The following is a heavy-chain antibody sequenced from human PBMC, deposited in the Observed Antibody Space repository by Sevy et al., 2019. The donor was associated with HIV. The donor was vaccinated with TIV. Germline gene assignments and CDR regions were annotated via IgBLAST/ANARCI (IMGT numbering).Heavy chain of an antibody. J-gene: IGHJ6*02. CDR3: ARSIAAPRGMDV. CDR1: GDSISSYY. V-gene: IGHV4-59*01. D-gene: IGHD6-6*01. CDR2: IFYNGIT. Sequence: LRETLSLTCTVSGDSISSYYWSWIRQPPGKGLEWIGYIFYNGITNYNPSLKSRVTISVDTSKNQFSLKLSSVTASDTAVYYCARSIAAPRGMDVWGQGTTVTVSS.